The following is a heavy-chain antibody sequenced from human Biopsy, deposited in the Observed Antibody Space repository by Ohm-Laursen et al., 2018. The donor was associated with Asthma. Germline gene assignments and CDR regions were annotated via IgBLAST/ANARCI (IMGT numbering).Heavy chain of an antibody. V-gene: IGHV3-30*03. CDR3: VRDGTDDAFDI. Sequence: LSLTCAASGFSFSEFVMHWVRQAPGKGLEWVAVISYDGSTKYYADSVKGRFTISRDNSKNTLYLQMSSLREEDTAVYYCVRDGTDDAFDIWGQGTVVSVSS. D-gene: IGHD1-1*01. CDR2: ISYDGSTK. CDR1: GFSFSEFV. J-gene: IGHJ3*02.